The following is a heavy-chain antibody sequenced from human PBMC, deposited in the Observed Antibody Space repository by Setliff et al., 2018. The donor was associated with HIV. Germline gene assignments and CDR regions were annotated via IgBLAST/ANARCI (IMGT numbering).Heavy chain of an antibody. V-gene: IGHV1-46*01. Sequence: ASVKVSCKASGYTFTSYYIHWVRQAPGQGLEWMGIINPSGGGTTYAQTFQDRVTMSRDTSTSTVYMELSSLRSEDTAVYYCAREALYAGGWRGAFDIWGQGTRVTVSS. CDR1: GYTFTSYY. CDR3: AREALYAGGWRGAFDI. D-gene: IGHD6-19*01. J-gene: IGHJ3*02. CDR2: INPSGGGT.